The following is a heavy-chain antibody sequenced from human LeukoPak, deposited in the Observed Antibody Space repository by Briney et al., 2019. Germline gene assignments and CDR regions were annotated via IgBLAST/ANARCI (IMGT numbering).Heavy chain of an antibody. CDR1: GFTFNTYA. D-gene: IGHD2-2*01. CDR2: ISDSGGSA. Sequence: PGGSLRLSCAASGFTFNTYAMSWVRQAPGKGLEWVSAISDSGGSAYYADSVKGRFTISRDNSKNTLYLQMNSLRAEDTAVYYCARSRRGLDYWGQGTLVTVSS. V-gene: IGHV3-23*01. J-gene: IGHJ4*02. CDR3: ARSRRGLDY.